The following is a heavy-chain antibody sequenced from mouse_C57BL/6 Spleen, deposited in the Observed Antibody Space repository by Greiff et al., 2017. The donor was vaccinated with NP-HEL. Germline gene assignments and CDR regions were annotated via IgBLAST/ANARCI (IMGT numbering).Heavy chain of an antibody. CDR1: GFTFSSYG. CDR2: ISSGGSYT. CDR3: ARHIVTTYDYYAMDY. V-gene: IGHV5-6*01. D-gene: IGHD2-5*01. J-gene: IGHJ4*01. Sequence: EVQLVESGGDLVKPGGSLKLSCAASGFTFSSYGMSWVRQTPDKRLEWVATISSGGSYTYYLDSVKGRFTISRDNAKNTLYLQMSSLKSEDTAMYYCARHIVTTYDYYAMDYWGQGTSVTVSS.